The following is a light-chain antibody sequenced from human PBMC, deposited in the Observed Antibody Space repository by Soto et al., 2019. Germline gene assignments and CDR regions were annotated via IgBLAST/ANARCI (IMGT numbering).Light chain of an antibody. Sequence: DLQMTQSPSSLSASVGDRVTITCRASQSISSSLNWYQQKPGKAPKLLIYAASSLRSGVPSRFSGSGSGTDFTLTISSLQPEDFATFYCQQSYSAPITFGQGTRLEIK. V-gene: IGKV1-39*01. J-gene: IGKJ5*01. CDR3: QQSYSAPIT. CDR2: AAS. CDR1: QSISSS.